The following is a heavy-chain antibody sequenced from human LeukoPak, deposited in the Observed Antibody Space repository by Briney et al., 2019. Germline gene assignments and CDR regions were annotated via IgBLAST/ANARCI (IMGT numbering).Heavy chain of an antibody. CDR3: ARDKGIAAAGFNYYYYMDV. D-gene: IGHD6-13*01. CDR2: ISAYNGNT. J-gene: IGHJ6*03. V-gene: IGHV1-18*01. Sequence: ASVKVSCKASGYTFTSYGISWVRQAPGQGLEWMGWISAYNGNTNYAQKLQGRVTMTTDTSTSTAYMELRSLRSGDTAVYYCARDKGIAAAGFNYYYYMDVWGKGTTVTVSS. CDR1: GYTFTSYG.